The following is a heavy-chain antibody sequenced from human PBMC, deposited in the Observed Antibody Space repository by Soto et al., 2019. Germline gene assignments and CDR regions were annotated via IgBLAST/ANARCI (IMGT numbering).Heavy chain of an antibody. Sequence: SETLSLTCTVSGGSISRYYWSWIRQPPGKGLKWIGDIYHLGTTNYNPSLKRRVSISLDKSKNQFSLKLTSVTAADTAVYFCARTGKFYYYDMSGLPFDPWGPGVLVTV. V-gene: IGHV4-59*12. CDR3: ARTGKFYYYDMSGLPFDP. J-gene: IGHJ5*02. CDR1: GGSISRYY. CDR2: IYHLGTT. D-gene: IGHD3-22*01.